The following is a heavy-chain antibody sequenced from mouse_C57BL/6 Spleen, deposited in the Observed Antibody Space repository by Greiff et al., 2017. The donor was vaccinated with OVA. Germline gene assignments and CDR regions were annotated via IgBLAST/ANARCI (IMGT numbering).Heavy chain of an antibody. V-gene: IGHV1-18*01. D-gene: IGHD1-1*01. CDR3: ARSSYGNYFDY. CDR1: GYTFTDYN. CDR2: INPNNGGT. J-gene: IGHJ2*01. Sequence: VQLQQSGPELVKPGASVKIPCKASGYTFTDYNMDWVKQSHGKSLEWIGDINPNNGGTIYNQKFKGKATLTVDKSSSTAYMELLSLTSEDTAVYYCARSSYGNYFDYWGQGTTRTVSS.